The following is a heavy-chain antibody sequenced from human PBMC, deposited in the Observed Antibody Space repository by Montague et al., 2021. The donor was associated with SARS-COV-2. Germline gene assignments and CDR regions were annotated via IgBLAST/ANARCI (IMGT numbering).Heavy chain of an antibody. CDR2: IYYSGST. CDR1: GGSISSSSYY. J-gene: IGHJ4*02. V-gene: IGHV4-39*01. CDR3: ARPPGAHYDILTGTYRPVDDY. D-gene: IGHD3-9*01. Sequence: SETRSLTCTVSGGSISSSSYYWGWIRQPPGKGLEWIGSIYYSGSTYYNPSLKSRVTISVDTSKNQFSLKLSSVTAADTAVYYCARPPGAHYDILTGTYRPVDDYWGQGTLVTVSS.